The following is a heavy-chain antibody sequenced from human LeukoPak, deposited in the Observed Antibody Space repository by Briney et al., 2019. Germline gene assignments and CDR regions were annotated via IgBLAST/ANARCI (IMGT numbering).Heavy chain of an antibody. CDR1: GYTLTELS. J-gene: IGHJ4*02. V-gene: IGHV1-24*01. Sequence: VASVKVSCKVSGYTLTELSMHWVRQAPGKGLEWKGGFDPEDGETIYAQKFQGRVTMTEDTSTDTAYMELSSLRSEDTAVYYCAIIHTADSSGHYFDYWGQGTLVTVSS. D-gene: IGHD3-22*01. CDR2: FDPEDGET. CDR3: AIIHTADSSGHYFDY.